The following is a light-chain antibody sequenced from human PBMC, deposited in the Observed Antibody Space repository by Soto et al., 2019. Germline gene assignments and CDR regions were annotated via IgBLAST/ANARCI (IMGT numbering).Light chain of an antibody. CDR1: ISDVGGHNY. CDR3: RSYTSSSTYV. J-gene: IGLJ1*01. CDR2: EVS. Sequence: QAALTQPASVSGSPGQSITISCTGTISDVGGHNYVFWYQQHPGKAPKLMIYEVSSRPSGVSNRFSGSKSGNTASLTISGLQAEDEADYYCRSYTSSSTYVFGTGTKVTVL. V-gene: IGLV2-14*01.